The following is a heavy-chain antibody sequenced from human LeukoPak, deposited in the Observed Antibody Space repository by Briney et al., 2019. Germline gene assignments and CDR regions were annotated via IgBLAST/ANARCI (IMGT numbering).Heavy chain of an antibody. D-gene: IGHD3-22*01. CDR1: GFIFSNYA. V-gene: IGHV3-23*01. J-gene: IGHJ4*02. CDR2: ISGSGGST. Sequence: GGSLRLSCAVSGFIFSNYAMSWVRQAPGKGLEWVSAISGSGGSTYYADSVKGRFTISRDNSKNTLYLQMNSLRAEDTAVYYCAKERYYDSSGSEFDYWGQGTLVTVSS. CDR3: AKERYYDSSGSEFDY.